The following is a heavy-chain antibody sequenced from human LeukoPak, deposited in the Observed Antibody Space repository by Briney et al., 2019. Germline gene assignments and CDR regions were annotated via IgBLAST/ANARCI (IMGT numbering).Heavy chain of an antibody. CDR3: ARRGYGLGYYYYMDV. CDR2: ISSSGRTI. CDR1: GFTFSDHY. V-gene: IGHV3-11*01. Sequence: GGSLRLSCAASGFTFSDHYMSWIRQAPGKGLEWVSYISSSGRTIYYADSVKGRFTISRDNAKHSLYLQMNRLRAEDTAVYYCARRGYGLGYYYYMDVWGKGTTVTVSS. D-gene: IGHD5-18*01. J-gene: IGHJ6*03.